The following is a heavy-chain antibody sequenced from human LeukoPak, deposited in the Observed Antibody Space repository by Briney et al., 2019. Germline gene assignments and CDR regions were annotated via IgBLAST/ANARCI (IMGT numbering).Heavy chain of an antibody. D-gene: IGHD6-19*01. Sequence: PSQTLSLTCTLSGGSISSGSYYWSWIRQPAGKGLEWIGRIYTSGSTNYNPSLKSRVTISVDTSKNQFSLKLSSGTAADTAVYYCARVRIAVAGNYYYYYGMDVWGQGTPVTVSS. CDR3: ARVRIAVAGNYYYYYGMDV. CDR1: GGSISSGSYY. V-gene: IGHV4-61*02. J-gene: IGHJ6*02. CDR2: IYTSGST.